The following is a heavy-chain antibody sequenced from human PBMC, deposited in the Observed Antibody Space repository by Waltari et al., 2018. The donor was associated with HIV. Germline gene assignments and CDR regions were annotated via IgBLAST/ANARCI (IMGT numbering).Heavy chain of an antibody. J-gene: IGHJ4*02. CDR1: GFTFSSYG. CDR2: ILDDGSNY. Sequence: QVQLVESGGGVVQPGRSLRLSCAASGFTFSSYGMHWVRQAPGKGLEWVAGILDDGSNYSYADSVNGRFTISRENSKNTLYLQMNSLRAEDSAVYYCARDLTYSYEQIDYWGQGTQVTVSS. V-gene: IGHV3-33*01. D-gene: IGHD3-3*01. CDR3: ARDLTYSYEQIDY.